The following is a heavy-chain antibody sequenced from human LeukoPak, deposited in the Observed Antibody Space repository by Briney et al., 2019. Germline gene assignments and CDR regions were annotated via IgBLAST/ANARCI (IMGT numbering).Heavy chain of an antibody. D-gene: IGHD6-13*01. CDR2: IIPIFGTA. J-gene: IGHJ5*02. CDR3: ARDKRIAAAGTTNWFDP. V-gene: IGHV1-69*06. CDR1: GGTFSSYA. Sequence: SVKVSCKASGGTFSSYAISWVRQAPGQGLEWMGGIIPIFGTANYAQKFQGRVTITADTSTSTAYMELRSLRSDDTAVYYCARDKRIAAAGTTNWFDPWGQGTLVTVSS.